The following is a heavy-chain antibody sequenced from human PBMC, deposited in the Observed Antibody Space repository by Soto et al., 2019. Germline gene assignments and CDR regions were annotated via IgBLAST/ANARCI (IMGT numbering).Heavy chain of an antibody. CDR3: ARGGDSSGYYSY. D-gene: IGHD3-22*01. CDR2: MNPNSGNT. CDR1: GYTFTSYD. J-gene: IGHJ4*02. Sequence: ASVKVSCKASGYTFTSYDINWVRQATGQGLEWMGWMNPNSGNTGYAQKFQGRVTMTRNTSISTAYVELSSLRSEDTAVYYCARGGDSSGYYSYWGQGTLVTVSS. V-gene: IGHV1-8*01.